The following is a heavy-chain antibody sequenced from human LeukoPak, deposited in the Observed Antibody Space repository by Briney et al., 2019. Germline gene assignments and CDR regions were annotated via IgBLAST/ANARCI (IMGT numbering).Heavy chain of an antibody. Sequence: PVKVSCKASGGTFSSYAISWVRQAPGQGLEWMGGIIPIFGTANYAQKFQGRVTITADKSTSTAYMELSSLRSEDTAVYYCARDRAVGATIFDYWGQGTLVTVSS. V-gene: IGHV1-69*06. CDR3: ARDRAVGATIFDY. CDR1: GGTFSSYA. D-gene: IGHD1-26*01. J-gene: IGHJ4*02. CDR2: IIPIFGTA.